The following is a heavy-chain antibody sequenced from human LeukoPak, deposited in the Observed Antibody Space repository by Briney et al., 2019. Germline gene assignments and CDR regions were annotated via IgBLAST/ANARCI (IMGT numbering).Heavy chain of an antibody. J-gene: IGHJ4*02. D-gene: IGHD3-10*02. Sequence: ASVKVSCKVSGYTLTELSMHWVRQAPGQGLEWMGWINPNSGGTNYAQKFQGRVTMTRDTSISTAYMELSRLRSDDTAVYYCARDLFGELPFDYWGQGTLVTVSS. V-gene: IGHV1-2*02. CDR2: INPNSGGT. CDR1: GYTLTELS. CDR3: ARDLFGELPFDY.